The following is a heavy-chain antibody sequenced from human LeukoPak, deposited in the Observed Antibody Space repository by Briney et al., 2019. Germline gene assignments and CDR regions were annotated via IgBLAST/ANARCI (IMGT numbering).Heavy chain of an antibody. CDR1: GFTFSSYS. J-gene: IGHJ3*02. Sequence: GGSLRLSCAASGFTFSSYSMNWVRQAPGKGLEWVSSISSSSSYIYYADSVKGRFTISRDNAKNSLYLQMNSLRAEDTAVYYCARDRVDEDDSSGYYHDAFDIWGQGTMVTVSS. CDR3: ARDRVDEDDSSGYYHDAFDI. D-gene: IGHD3-22*01. V-gene: IGHV3-21*01. CDR2: ISSSSSYI.